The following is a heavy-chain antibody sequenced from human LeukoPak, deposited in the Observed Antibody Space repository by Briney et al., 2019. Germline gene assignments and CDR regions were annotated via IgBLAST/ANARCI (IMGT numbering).Heavy chain of an antibody. V-gene: IGHV1-18*01. D-gene: IGHD3-22*01. CDR1: GYTFTSYG. J-gene: IGHJ4*02. Sequence: ASVKVSCKASGYTFTSYGISWVRQAPGQGLEWMGWISAYNGNTNYAQKLQGRVTMTTDTSTSTAYMELRSLRSEDTAVYYCARASYYYDSSGYYTQYFDYWGQGTLVTVSS. CDR3: ARASYYYDSSGYYTQYFDY. CDR2: ISAYNGNT.